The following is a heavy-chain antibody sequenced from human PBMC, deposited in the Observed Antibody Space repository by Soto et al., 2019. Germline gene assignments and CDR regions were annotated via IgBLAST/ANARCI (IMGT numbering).Heavy chain of an antibody. CDR2: INYNGGNT. D-gene: IGHD2-15*01. CDR1: GFTFSRYA. J-gene: IGHJ4*01. CDR3: VTWGGVEARNFDY. Sequence: GGSLRLSCSAPGFTFSRYAMHWVRQAPGKGLEYVSAINYNGGNTYYADSVKGRSTISRDNSKNTLYLQMSSLRPEDAAVYYCVTWGGVEARNFDYWGQGTLVTVSS. V-gene: IGHV3-64D*06.